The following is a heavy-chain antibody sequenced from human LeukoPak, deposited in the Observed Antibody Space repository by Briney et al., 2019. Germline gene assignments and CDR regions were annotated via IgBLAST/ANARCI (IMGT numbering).Heavy chain of an antibody. D-gene: IGHD3-9*01. J-gene: IGHJ6*02. CDR2: IGYDGRNK. V-gene: IGHV3-30*02. CDR3: AKDRDIILTGHGMDV. Sequence: GGSLRLSFAASGFTFSSYGIHWVRQAPGKGLEWVTFIGYDGRNKYYADSVKGRFTISRDNSKNTLYLQMNDLRAEDTAVYYCAKDRDIILTGHGMDVWGQGTTVTVSS. CDR1: GFTFSSYG.